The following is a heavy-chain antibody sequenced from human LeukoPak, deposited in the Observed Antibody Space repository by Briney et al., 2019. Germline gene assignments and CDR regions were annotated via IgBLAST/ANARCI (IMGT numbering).Heavy chain of an antibody. D-gene: IGHD6-19*01. CDR2: INQDGSEK. J-gene: IGHJ3*02. CDR1: GFTFSSYW. CDR3: AREGGSSGWYDAFHI. Sequence: GGTLRLSCAASGFTFSSYWMTWVRQAPGKGLEWVASINQDGSEKYYVDSVKGRFTISRDNTKNLVYLQINSLRAEDTAVHYCAREGGSSGWYDAFHIWGQGTMVTVSS. V-gene: IGHV3-7*01.